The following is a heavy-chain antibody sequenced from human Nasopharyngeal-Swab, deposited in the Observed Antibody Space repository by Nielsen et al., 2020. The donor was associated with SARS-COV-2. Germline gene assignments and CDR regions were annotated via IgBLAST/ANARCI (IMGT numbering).Heavy chain of an antibody. Sequence: GESLKISCAASGFTFDDYAMHWVRQAPGKGLEWVSLISGDGGSTYYADSVKGRFTISRDNSKNSLYLQMISLRTEDTALYYCAKGSYSSSWYFGRGGHYYGMDVWGQGTTVTVSS. CDR1: GFTFDDYA. CDR3: AKGSYSSSWYFGRGGHYYGMDV. D-gene: IGHD6-13*01. V-gene: IGHV3-43*02. J-gene: IGHJ6*02. CDR2: ISGDGGST.